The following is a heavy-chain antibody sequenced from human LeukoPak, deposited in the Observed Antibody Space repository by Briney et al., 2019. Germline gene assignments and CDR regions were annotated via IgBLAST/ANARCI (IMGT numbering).Heavy chain of an antibody. J-gene: IGHJ4*02. V-gene: IGHV4-31*03. CDR2: IYYSGST. CDR3: ARGVWTVDFWSGYYGPNLFDY. CDR1: GGSISSGGYY. D-gene: IGHD3-3*01. Sequence: SETLSLTCTVSGGSISSGGYYWSWIRQHPGKGLEWIGYIYYSGSTYYNPSLKSRVTISVDTSKNQFSLKLSSVTAADTAVYYCARGVWTVDFWSGYYGPNLFDYWGQGTLVTVSS.